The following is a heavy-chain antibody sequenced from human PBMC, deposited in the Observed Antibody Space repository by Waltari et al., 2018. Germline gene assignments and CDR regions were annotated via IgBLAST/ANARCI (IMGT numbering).Heavy chain of an antibody. D-gene: IGHD6-19*01. CDR2: VFYSGST. V-gene: IGHV4-39*07. Sequence: QLQLQESGPGLLKPSETLSLTCNVSGGSISSSHYYWDWIRQSPGRGLEWIGSVFYSGSTYHNPSLKSRVTISINTSKNQFALKLRSVTAADTAVYYCARGRYSSDWYKDYFDTWGQGTLVTVSS. J-gene: IGHJ4*02. CDR1: GGSISSSHYY. CDR3: ARGRYSSDWYKDYFDT.